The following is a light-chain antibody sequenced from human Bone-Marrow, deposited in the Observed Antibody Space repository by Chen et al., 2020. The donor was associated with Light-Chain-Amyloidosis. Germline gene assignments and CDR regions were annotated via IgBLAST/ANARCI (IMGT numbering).Light chain of an antibody. CDR1: KDIKNY. CDR3: QQFDDIPLT. V-gene: IGKV1-33*01. J-gene: IGKJ3*01. Sequence: DVQMTQAPSSVSASVGDRVTSTCQASKDIKNYLNWYQQKPAKAPKLLIYDVSNLETGVPSRFSGSGFGTDFTFTISSLQPEDIATYFCQQFDDIPLTFGPGTKVDFK. CDR2: DVS.